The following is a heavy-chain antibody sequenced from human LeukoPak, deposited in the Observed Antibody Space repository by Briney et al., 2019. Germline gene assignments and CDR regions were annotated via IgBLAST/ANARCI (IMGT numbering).Heavy chain of an antibody. D-gene: IGHD1-26*01. J-gene: IGHJ3*02. CDR3: ARPETRELDPSDAFDI. CDR2: IIPIFGTA. Sequence: SVKVSCKASGGTFSSYAISWVRQAPGQGLEWVGGIIPIFGTANYAQKFQGRVTITADKSTSTAYMELSSLRSEDTAVYYCARPETRELDPSDAFDIWGQGTMVTVSS. V-gene: IGHV1-69*06. CDR1: GGTFSSYA.